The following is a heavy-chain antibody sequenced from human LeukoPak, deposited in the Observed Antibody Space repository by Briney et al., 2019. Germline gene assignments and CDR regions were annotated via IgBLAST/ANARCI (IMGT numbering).Heavy chain of an antibody. CDR2: MNPNSGNT. CDR1: GYTFTSYD. D-gene: IGHD2-8*01. J-gene: IGHJ6*02. Sequence: ASVKVSCKASGYTFTSYDINWVRQATGQGLEWMGWMNPNSGNTGYAQKFQGRVTMTRNTSISTAYMELSSLRSEDTAVYYCARESAGYCTNGVCYRYYYGMDVWGQGTTVTVSS. CDR3: ARESAGYCTNGVCYRYYYGMDV. V-gene: IGHV1-8*01.